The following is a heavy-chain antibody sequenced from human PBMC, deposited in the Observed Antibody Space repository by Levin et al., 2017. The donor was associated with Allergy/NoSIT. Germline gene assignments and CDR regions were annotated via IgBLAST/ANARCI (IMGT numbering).Heavy chain of an antibody. CDR2: IYYSGST. J-gene: IGHJ4*02. Sequence: PETGLEWIGYIYYSGSTFYNPSLKSRLMISVDTSKNQFSLNVSSVTAADTAVYYCAREDGSTFDFWGQGALVTVAS. V-gene: IGHV4-31*02. D-gene: IGHD2-2*03. CDR3: AREDGSTFDF.